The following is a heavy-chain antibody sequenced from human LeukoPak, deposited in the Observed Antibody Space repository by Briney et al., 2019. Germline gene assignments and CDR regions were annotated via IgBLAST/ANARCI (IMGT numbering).Heavy chain of an antibody. J-gene: IGHJ4*02. D-gene: IGHD6-13*01. V-gene: IGHV4-34*01. Sequence: PSETLSLTCAVYGGSFSGYYWSWIRQPPGKGLEWIGEINPSGSTNYNPSLKSRVTISVGTSKNQFSLKLSSVTAADTAVYYCARKGIRRPGGDYWGQGTLVTVSS. CDR3: ARKGIRRPGGDY. CDR2: INPSGST. CDR1: GGSFSGYY.